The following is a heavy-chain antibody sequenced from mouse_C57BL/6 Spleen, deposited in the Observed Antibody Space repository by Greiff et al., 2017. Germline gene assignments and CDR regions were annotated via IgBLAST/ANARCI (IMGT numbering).Heavy chain of an antibody. J-gene: IGHJ2*01. Sequence: QVQLQQPGAELVMPGASVKLSCKASGYTFTSYWMHWVKQRPGQGLEWIGEIDPSDSDTNYNQKFKGKSTLTVDKSSSTAYMQLSSLTSEDSAVYYCARSGELYFDYGGQGTTLTVSS. D-gene: IGHD3-1*01. CDR2: IDPSDSDT. V-gene: IGHV1-69*01. CDR1: GYTFTSYW. CDR3: ARSGELYFDY.